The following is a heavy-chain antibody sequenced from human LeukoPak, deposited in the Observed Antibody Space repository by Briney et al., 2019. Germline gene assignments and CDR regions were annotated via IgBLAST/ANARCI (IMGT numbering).Heavy chain of an antibody. CDR1: GYTFTSYY. CDR2: INPSGGST. J-gene: IGHJ6*02. V-gene: IGHV1-46*01. CDR3: AVIRYSSSWYYYYYGMDV. D-gene: IGHD6-13*01. Sequence: GASVKVSCKASGYTFTSYYMHWVRQAPGQGLEWMGIINPSGGSTSYAQKFQGRVTMTRNTSISTAYMELSSLRSEDTAVYYCAVIRYSSSWYYYYYGMDVWGQGTTVTVSS.